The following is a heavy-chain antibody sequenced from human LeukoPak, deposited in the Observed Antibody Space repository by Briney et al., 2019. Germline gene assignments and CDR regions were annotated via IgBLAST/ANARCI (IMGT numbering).Heavy chain of an antibody. J-gene: IGHJ4*02. CDR2: IYYSGST. Sequence: SETLSLTCTVSGGSISSGGYYWSWIRQHPGKGLEWIGYIYYSGSTYYNPSLKSRVTISVDTSKNQFSLKLSSVTAADTAVYYCARIVRDYGDYPDYWGQGTLVTVSS. D-gene: IGHD4-17*01. CDR1: GGSISSGGYY. V-gene: IGHV4-31*03. CDR3: ARIVRDYGDYPDY.